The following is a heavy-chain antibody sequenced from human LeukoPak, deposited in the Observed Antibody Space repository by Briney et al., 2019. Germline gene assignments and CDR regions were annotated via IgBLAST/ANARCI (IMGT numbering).Heavy chain of an antibody. D-gene: IGHD3-22*01. Sequence: GASVKVSCKASGYTFTGYHMHWVRQATGQGLEWMGWMNPNSGNTGYAQKFQGRVTMTRNTSISTAYMELSSLRSEDTAVYYCARGDSSGYLYFQHWGQGTLVTVSS. CDR1: GYTFTGYH. CDR2: MNPNSGNT. CDR3: ARGDSSGYLYFQH. V-gene: IGHV1-8*02. J-gene: IGHJ1*01.